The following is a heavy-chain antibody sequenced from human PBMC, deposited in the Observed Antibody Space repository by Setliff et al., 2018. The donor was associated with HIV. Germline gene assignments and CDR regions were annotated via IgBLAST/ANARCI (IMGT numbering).Heavy chain of an antibody. D-gene: IGHD1-7*01. CDR2: ISWDSDKI. V-gene: IGHV3-9*01. CDR1: GFTIEDNA. Sequence: GGSLRLSCVASGFTIEDNAMHWVRQAPGKGLEWVSGISWDSDKIGYADSVKGRFTISRDNAKNSMYLQMNSLRAEDTAVYYCTRDFPFDWNSVMDVWGKGTTVTVSS. J-gene: IGHJ6*03. CDR3: TRDFPFDWNSVMDV.